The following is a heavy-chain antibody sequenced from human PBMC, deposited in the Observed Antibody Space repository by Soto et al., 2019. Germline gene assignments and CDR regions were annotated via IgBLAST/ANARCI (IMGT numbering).Heavy chain of an antibody. CDR3: ARDWKGAEGFDP. CDR1: GYTFSTYG. Sequence: QVQLVQSGAEVKKPGASVKVSCKASGYTFSTYGFSWVRQAPGQGLEWMGWIGADNGDTNYAQNFQGRVTMTTDTSKPTSYMELRSLTSDDTAVYFCARDWKGAEGFDPWGQGTLVTVSS. J-gene: IGHJ5*02. D-gene: IGHD1-1*01. CDR2: IGADNGDT. V-gene: IGHV1-18*01.